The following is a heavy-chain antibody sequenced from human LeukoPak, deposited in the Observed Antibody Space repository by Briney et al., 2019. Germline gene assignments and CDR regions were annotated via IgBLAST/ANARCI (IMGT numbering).Heavy chain of an antibody. Sequence: GRSLRLSCAASGFTFSSYAMTWVRQAPGKGLEWVSSIDASGGSTYYADSVKGRFTISRDNSKNTFFLQMNTLRAADTAVYYCAKGSGSGWYGWFAHWGQGTLVTVSS. V-gene: IGHV3-23*01. CDR3: AKGSGSGWYGWFAH. CDR1: GFTFSSYA. D-gene: IGHD6-19*01. CDR2: IDASGGST. J-gene: IGHJ5*02.